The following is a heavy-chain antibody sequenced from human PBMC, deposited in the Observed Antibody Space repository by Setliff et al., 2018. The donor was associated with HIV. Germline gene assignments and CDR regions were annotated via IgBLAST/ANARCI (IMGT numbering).Heavy chain of an antibody. D-gene: IGHD3-10*01. Sequence: GASVKVSCKASGGTFTSYAINWVRQAPGQGLEWMGGITPIFGEGKYAQKFQGRVTITADESTSTAYMELSGLRSEDTAVYYCATAGEMATIGYSYYYMDVWGKGTTVTVS. J-gene: IGHJ6*03. CDR2: ITPIFGEG. V-gene: IGHV1-69*13. CDR3: ATAGEMATIGYSYYYMDV. CDR1: GGTFTSYA.